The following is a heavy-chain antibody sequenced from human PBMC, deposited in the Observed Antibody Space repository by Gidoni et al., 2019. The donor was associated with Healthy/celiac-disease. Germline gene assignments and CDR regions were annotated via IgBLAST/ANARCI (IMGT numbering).Heavy chain of an antibody. J-gene: IGHJ3*02. CDR1: GFTFDDYA. D-gene: IGHD3-10*01. Sequence: EVQLVESGGGLVQPGRSLRLSCAASGFTFDDYAMHWVRQAPGKGLEWVSGISWNIGSIGYADSVKGRFTISRDNAKNSLYLQMNSLRAEDTALYYCAKGRGGPGRHAFDIWGQGTMVTVSS. V-gene: IGHV3-9*01. CDR2: ISWNIGSI. CDR3: AKGRGGPGRHAFDI.